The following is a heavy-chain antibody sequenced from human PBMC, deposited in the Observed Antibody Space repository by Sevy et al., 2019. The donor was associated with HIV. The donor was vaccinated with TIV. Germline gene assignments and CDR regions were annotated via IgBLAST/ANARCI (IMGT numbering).Heavy chain of an antibody. CDR3: XXXXXXXXTLPIGH. CDR1: GFTFTGYY. CDR2: INPNRGTT. D-gene: IGHD3-10*01. J-gene: IGHJ4*02. Sequence: ASVKVSCKASGFTFTGYYLHWVRQAPGQGLEWMGWINPNRGTTKYAQKFQGRVTVTIDTSTSTMYMELNSLRSDDTXXXXXXXXXXXXXTLPIGHWGQGTLVTVSS. V-gene: IGHV1-2*02.